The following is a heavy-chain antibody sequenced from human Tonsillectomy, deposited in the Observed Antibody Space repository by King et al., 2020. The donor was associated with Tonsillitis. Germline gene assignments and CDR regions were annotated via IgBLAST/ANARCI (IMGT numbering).Heavy chain of an antibody. CDR1: GGSISSGGYS. J-gene: IGHJ5*02. CDR3: ARVIFGFLKLPKNNWFDP. V-gene: IGHV4-30-2*01. D-gene: IGHD3/OR15-3a*01. CDR2: IYHSGTT. Sequence: QLQESGSGLVKPSQTLSLTCAVSGGSISSGGYSWSWIRQPPGKGLEWIGYIYHSGTTYYNPSLKSRVTISVDRSKNHFSLKLSSVTAADTAMYYCARVIFGFLKLPKNNWFDPWGPGTLVTVSS.